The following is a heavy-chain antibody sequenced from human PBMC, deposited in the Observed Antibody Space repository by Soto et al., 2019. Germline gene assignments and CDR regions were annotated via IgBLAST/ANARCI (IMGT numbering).Heavy chain of an antibody. CDR2: ISGYNGKT. CDR3: AREGPRPYYSYGMDV. J-gene: IGHJ6*02. V-gene: IGHV1-18*01. CDR1: GYTFSMSG. Sequence: QVQLVQSGAAVKKPGASVKVSCKSSGYTFSMSGISWVRQAPGQGLEWMGWISGYNGKTNYEQKFQDRVTMTTDTYRNMAYMELRSLRSDDTAVYYCAREGPRPYYSYGMDVWGQGTTVTVSS.